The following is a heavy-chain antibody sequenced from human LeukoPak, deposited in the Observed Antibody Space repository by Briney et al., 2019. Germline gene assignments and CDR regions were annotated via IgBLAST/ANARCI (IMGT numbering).Heavy chain of an antibody. CDR2: IYTSGST. V-gene: IGHV4-4*07. Sequence: SETLSLTCTVSGGSISSYYWSWTRQPAGKGLEWIGRIYTSGSTNYNPSLKSRVTMSVDTSKNQFSLKLSSVTAADTAVYYCARGLTTYYYYYGMDAWGQGTTVTVSS. CDR1: GGSISSYY. J-gene: IGHJ6*02. CDR3: ARGLTTYYYYYGMDA. D-gene: IGHD4-11*01.